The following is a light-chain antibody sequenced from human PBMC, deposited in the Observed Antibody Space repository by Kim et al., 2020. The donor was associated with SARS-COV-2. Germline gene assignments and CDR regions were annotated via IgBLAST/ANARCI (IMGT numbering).Light chain of an antibody. J-gene: IGKJ2*01. CDR3: QQSYRTPYT. CDR1: QSISRF. V-gene: IGKV1-39*01. Sequence: ASVGDTITITCRASQSISRFLHWYEQKPGKAPKLLIYAASNLQSGVPPRFSGSGSGTDFTLAITSLQLEDFATYYCQQSYRTPYTFGQGTKLEI. CDR2: AAS.